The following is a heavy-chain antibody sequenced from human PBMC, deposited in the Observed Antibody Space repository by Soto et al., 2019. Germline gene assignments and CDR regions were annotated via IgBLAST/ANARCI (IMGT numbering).Heavy chain of an antibody. D-gene: IGHD2-2*02. V-gene: IGHV1-18*01. CDR3: ARDIVVVTAAISHYYGMDV. Sequence: QVQLVQSGAEVKKPGASVKVSCKASGYTFTSYGISWVRQAPGQGLEWMGWISAYNGNTNYAQKLQGRVTMTTDTSTRTAYMELRSLRSDDTAVYYCARDIVVVTAAISHYYGMDVWGQGTTVTVSS. CDR2: ISAYNGNT. J-gene: IGHJ6*02. CDR1: GYTFTSYG.